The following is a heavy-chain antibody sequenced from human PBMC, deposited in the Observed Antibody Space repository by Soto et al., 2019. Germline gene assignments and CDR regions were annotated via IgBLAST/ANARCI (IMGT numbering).Heavy chain of an antibody. CDR2: TYYRSKWYN. J-gene: IGHJ4*02. CDR3: ARLRDYYDTSGYFSEALDF. Sequence: SQTLSLTCAISGDRVSSNSAAWNWIRQSPSRGLEWLGRTYYRSKWYNDYAASVKNRITINPDTSKNQFSLQLNSVTPEDTAVYFCARLRDYYDTSGYFSEALDFWGQGTLVTVSS. V-gene: IGHV6-1*01. CDR1: GDRVSSNSAA. D-gene: IGHD3-22*01.